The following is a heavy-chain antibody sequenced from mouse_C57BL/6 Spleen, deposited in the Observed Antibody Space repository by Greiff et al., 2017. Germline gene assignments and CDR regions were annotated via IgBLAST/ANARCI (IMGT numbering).Heavy chain of an antibody. Sequence: VQLQQPGAELVRPGSSVKLSCKASGYTFTSYRMHWVKQRPIQGLEWIGNIDPSDSETHYNQKFKDKATLTVDKSSSTAYMQLSSLTSEDSAAYYCARMYYYGSIYFDYWGQGTTLTVSS. J-gene: IGHJ2*01. D-gene: IGHD1-1*01. V-gene: IGHV1-52*01. CDR2: IDPSDSET. CDR3: ARMYYYGSIYFDY. CDR1: GYTFTSYR.